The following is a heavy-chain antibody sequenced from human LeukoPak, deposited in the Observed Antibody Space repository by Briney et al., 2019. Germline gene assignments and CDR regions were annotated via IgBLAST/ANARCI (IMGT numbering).Heavy chain of an antibody. CDR2: IDGDGSVT. CDR1: GFTFSSYW. J-gene: IGHJ4*02. CDR3: ARHLTYGGWNS. D-gene: IGHD4-23*01. Sequence: GGSLRLSCAASGFTFSSYWMHWVRQAPGKGLVWVSRIDGDGSVTSYADSVKGRFTISRDNAKNTLFLQMNSLRAEDTGVYFCARHLTYGGWNSWGQGTLVTVSS. V-gene: IGHV3-74*01.